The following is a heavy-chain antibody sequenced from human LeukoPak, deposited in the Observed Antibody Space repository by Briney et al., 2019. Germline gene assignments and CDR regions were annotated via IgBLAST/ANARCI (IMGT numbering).Heavy chain of an antibody. Sequence: SETLSLTCTVSGGSISSSSYYWGWIRQPPGKGLEWIGSIYYSGSTYYNPSLKSRVTISVDTSKNQFSLKLSSVTAADTAVYYCARLTRMGRYFDYWGQGTLVTVSS. CDR1: GGSISSSSYY. D-gene: IGHD3-10*01. V-gene: IGHV4-39*01. J-gene: IGHJ4*02. CDR2: IYYSGST. CDR3: ARLTRMGRYFDY.